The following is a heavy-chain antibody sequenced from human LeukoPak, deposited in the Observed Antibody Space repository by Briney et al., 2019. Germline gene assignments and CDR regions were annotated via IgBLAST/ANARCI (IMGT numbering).Heavy chain of an antibody. CDR2: INPNSGGT. D-gene: IGHD3-9*01. CDR3: ARAPLYYDILTGYPQTFDY. CDR1: GYTFTGYC. Sequence: ASVKVSCKASGYTFTGYCMHWVRQAPGQGLEWMGWINPNSGGTNYAQKFQGRVTMTRDTSISTAYMELSRLRSDDTAVYYCARAPLYYDILTGYPQTFDYWGQGTLVIVSS. J-gene: IGHJ4*02. V-gene: IGHV1-2*02.